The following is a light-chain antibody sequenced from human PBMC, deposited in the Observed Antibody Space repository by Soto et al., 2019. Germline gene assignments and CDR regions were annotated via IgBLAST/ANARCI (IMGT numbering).Light chain of an antibody. CDR1: QSVKTN. Sequence: EIVMTQSPVTLSVSPGERATLSCRASQSVKTNLAGYQQKPGQAPRLLIYDAFTRATGIPARFSGSGSGTEFSLTISSLQSEDFAVYYCQQYNNWPPLTFGGGTKVEIK. CDR3: QQYNNWPPLT. J-gene: IGKJ4*01. V-gene: IGKV3D-15*01. CDR2: DAF.